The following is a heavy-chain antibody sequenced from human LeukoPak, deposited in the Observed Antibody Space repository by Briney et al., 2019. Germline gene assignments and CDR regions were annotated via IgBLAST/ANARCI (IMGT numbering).Heavy chain of an antibody. J-gene: IGHJ6*02. D-gene: IGHD4-17*01. Sequence: ASVKVSCKASGYTFTDYYMHWVRQAPGQGLEWIGWINPNSGGTNSAQKFQGRVTMTRDTSISTAYMELSRLRSDDTAVYYCASTATVTTDYYYGMDVWGQGTTVTVSS. CDR3: ASTATVTTDYYYGMDV. CDR1: GYTFTDYY. V-gene: IGHV1-2*02. CDR2: INPNSGGT.